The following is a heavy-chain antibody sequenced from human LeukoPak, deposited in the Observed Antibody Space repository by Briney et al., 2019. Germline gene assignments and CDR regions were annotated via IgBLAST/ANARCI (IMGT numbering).Heavy chain of an antibody. CDR2: IRSKAYGGTT. D-gene: IGHD3-16*01. V-gene: IGHV3-49*04. CDR3: TRVMRGGANFDY. Sequence: GGSLRLSCTASGFTFGDYAMSWVRQAPGKGLEWVGFIRSKAYGGTTEYAASVKGRFTISRDGSKSIAYLQMNSLKTEDTAVYYCTRVMRGGANFDYWGQGTLVTVSS. CDR1: GFTFGDYA. J-gene: IGHJ4*02.